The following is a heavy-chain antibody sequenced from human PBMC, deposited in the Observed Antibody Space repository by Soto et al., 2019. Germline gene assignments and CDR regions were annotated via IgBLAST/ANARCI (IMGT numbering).Heavy chain of an antibody. CDR2: ISGSGGST. J-gene: IGHJ6*03. CDR3: ARGRRHGYQNGNYYYYYYMDV. V-gene: IGHV3-23*01. Sequence: PGGSLRLSCAASGFTFSSYAMSWVRQAPGKGLEWVSAISGSGGSTYYADSVKGRFTISRDNANNSLCLQMNSLRADDSAVYYCARGRRHGYQNGNYYYYYYMDVWGKGTTVTVSS. D-gene: IGHD5-12*01. CDR1: GFTFSSYA.